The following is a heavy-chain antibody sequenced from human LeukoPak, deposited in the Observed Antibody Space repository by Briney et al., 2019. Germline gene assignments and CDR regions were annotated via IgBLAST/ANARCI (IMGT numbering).Heavy chain of an antibody. D-gene: IGHD6-19*01. V-gene: IGHV1-18*01. J-gene: IGHJ6*03. CDR2: ISGYNGNT. CDR3: ARGGLGRQWRFYYYYNMDV. Sequence: GASVKVSCKTSGYTFTSYGISWVRQAPGQGLEWVGWISGYNGNTNYAQRFQGRVTMTTDTSTTTANLELRSLRSDDTAVYYCARGGLGRQWRFYYYYNMDVWGKGTTVTVSS. CDR1: GYTFTSYG.